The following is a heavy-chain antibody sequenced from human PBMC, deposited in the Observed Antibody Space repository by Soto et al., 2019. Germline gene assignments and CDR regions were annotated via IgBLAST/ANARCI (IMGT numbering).Heavy chain of an antibody. CDR1: GFTFSSYA. D-gene: IGHD3-22*01. Sequence: EVQLLESGGGLVQPGGSLRLSCAASGFTFSSYAMSWVRRAPGKGLEWVSAISGSGGSTYYADSVKGRFTISRDNSKNTLYLQMNSLRAEDTAVYYCAKGGPYYYDSSGYYDYWGQGTLVTVS. V-gene: IGHV3-23*01. CDR3: AKGGPYYYDSSGYYDY. J-gene: IGHJ4*02. CDR2: ISGSGGST.